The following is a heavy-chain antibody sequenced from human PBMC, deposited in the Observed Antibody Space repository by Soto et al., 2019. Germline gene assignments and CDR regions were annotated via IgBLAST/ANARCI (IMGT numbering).Heavy chain of an antibody. Sequence: VGSLRLSCAASGLTFSTYEMNWVRQAPGKGLEWVSYIRGGGSPILYADSVKGRFTISVDTSKNQFSLKLSSVTAADTAVYYCARNADDYSIDYWGQGTLVTVSS. V-gene: IGHV3-48*03. J-gene: IGHJ4*02. D-gene: IGHD4-4*01. CDR1: GLTFSTYE. CDR3: ARNADDYSIDY. CDR2: IRGGGSPI.